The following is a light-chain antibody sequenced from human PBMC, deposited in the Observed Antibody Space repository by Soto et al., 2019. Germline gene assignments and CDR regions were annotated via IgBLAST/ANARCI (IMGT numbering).Light chain of an antibody. J-gene: IGLJ2*01. CDR2: DVS. CDR1: SSDVGGYNY. Sequence: QSALTQPASVSRSPGQSITISCTGTSSDVGGYNYVSWYQQHPGKAPKLMIYDVSNRPSGVSNRFSGSKSGNTASLTISGLQAEDEADYYCSSYTSSSTLAVFGGGTKLTVL. CDR3: SSYTSSSTLAV. V-gene: IGLV2-14*01.